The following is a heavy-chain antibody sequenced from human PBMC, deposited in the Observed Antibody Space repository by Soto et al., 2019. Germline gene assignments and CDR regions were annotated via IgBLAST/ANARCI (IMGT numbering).Heavy chain of an antibody. Sequence: QVQLVQSEAEVKKPGASVKVSCKASGYTFTSYGISWVRQAPGQGLEWMGWIRAYNGNTNYAQKLQGRVTMTTDTSTRRAYMGRRSGRSDDTAVYCCARDRPTMDVWGQGTTVTVSS. J-gene: IGHJ6*02. CDR3: ARDRPTMDV. CDR1: GYTFTSYG. CDR2: IRAYNGNT. V-gene: IGHV1-18*01.